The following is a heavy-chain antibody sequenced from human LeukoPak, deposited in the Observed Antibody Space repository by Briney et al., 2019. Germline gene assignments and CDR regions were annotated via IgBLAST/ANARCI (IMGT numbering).Heavy chain of an antibody. Sequence: PSETLSLTCTVSGGSISSYYWSWIRQPAGKGLEWIGRIYTSGSTNYNPSLKGRVTMSVDTSKNQFSLKLSSVTAADTAVYYCARAGYDSRQSWFDPWGQGTLVTVSS. J-gene: IGHJ5*02. V-gene: IGHV4-4*07. CDR2: IYTSGST. CDR1: GGSISSYY. D-gene: IGHD3-22*01. CDR3: ARAGYDSRQSWFDP.